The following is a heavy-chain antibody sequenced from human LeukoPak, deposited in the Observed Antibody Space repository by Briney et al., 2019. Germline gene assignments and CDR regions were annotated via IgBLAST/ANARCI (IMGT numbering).Heavy chain of an antibody. J-gene: IGHJ4*02. CDR1: GGSIRSYY. Sequence: SETLSLTCTVSGGSIRSYYWSWIRQPPGKGLEWIGYIYYSGSTNYNPSLKGRVTMSVATSKNQFSLHLSSVTAADTAVYYCARSAFLVTAPGLYYFDYWGQGTLVAVSS. CDR3: ARSAFLVTAPGLYYFDY. V-gene: IGHV4-59*12. CDR2: IYYSGST. D-gene: IGHD6-13*01.